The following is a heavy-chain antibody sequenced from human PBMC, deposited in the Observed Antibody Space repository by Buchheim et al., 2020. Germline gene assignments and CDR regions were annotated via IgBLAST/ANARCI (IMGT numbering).Heavy chain of an antibody. CDR1: GYTFTSYY. CDR3: ARTHGH. V-gene: IGHV1-46*01. CDR2: IQPVAGRT. J-gene: IGHJ4*02. Sequence: QVQLVQSGAEVKKPGASVKVSCRASGYTFTSYYIHWVPQAPGQGLEWMGVIQPVAGRTTYAQKFQGRVTVTRDTATHTVYMDLSSLRSENTAVYYCARTHGHWGQGTL. D-gene: IGHD2-8*01.